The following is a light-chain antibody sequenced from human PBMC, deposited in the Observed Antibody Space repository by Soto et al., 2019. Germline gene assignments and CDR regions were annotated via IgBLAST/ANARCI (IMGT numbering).Light chain of an antibody. CDR3: QQYNNWPVT. J-gene: IGKJ5*01. CDR2: GAS. Sequence: EIVMTQSPATLSVSPGERVTLSCRASQSDSSNLAWYQKKPGQAPRLLIYGASTRATGIPARFSGSGSGAEFTLTISSLQSEDFAVYYCQQYNNWPVTFVQGTRLEIK. V-gene: IGKV3-15*01. CDR1: QSDSSN.